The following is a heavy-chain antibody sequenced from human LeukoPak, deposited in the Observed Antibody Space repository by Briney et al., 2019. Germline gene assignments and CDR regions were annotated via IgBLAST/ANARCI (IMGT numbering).Heavy chain of an antibody. D-gene: IGHD6-13*01. V-gene: IGHV4-39*01. CDR1: GGSVRDNY. Sequence: SETLSLTCAVYGGSVRDNYWSWIRQPPGKGLEWIGSIYYSGSTYYNPSLKSRVTISVDTSKNQFSLKLSSVTAADTAVYYCARLSSSPTYYFDYWGQGTLVTVSS. J-gene: IGHJ4*02. CDR2: IYYSGST. CDR3: ARLSSSPTYYFDY.